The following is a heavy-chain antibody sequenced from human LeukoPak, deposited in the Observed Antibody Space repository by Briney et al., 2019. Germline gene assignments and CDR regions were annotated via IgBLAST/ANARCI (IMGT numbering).Heavy chain of an antibody. D-gene: IGHD5-18*01. CDR1: GESFSGYL. Sequence: SETLSLTCAVSGESFSGYLWTWIRQPPGKGLEWIGESNHFGSTDYNPSLKSRVTISVDTSKKQFSLNVRSVTDADTAVYFCARGRLQLWSFPLPYNHYAIDVWGQGTTVTVSS. CDR3: ARGRLQLWSFPLPYNHYAIDV. V-gene: IGHV4-34*01. CDR2: SNHFGST. J-gene: IGHJ6*02.